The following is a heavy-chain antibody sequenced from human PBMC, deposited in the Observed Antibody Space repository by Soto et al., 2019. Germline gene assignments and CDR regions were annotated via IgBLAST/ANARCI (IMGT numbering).Heavy chain of an antibody. CDR1: GGTFSSYA. CDR2: IIPIFGNT. J-gene: IGHJ5*02. CDR3: AAFDPGPMGFDP. V-gene: IGHV1-69*05. Sequence: GASVKVSCKASGGTFSSYAISWVRQAPGQGLEWMGGIIPIFGNTNYAQKFQERVTITRDMSTSTAYMELSSLRSEDTAFYYCAAFDPGPMGFDPWGQGTLVTVSS. D-gene: IGHD3-3*02.